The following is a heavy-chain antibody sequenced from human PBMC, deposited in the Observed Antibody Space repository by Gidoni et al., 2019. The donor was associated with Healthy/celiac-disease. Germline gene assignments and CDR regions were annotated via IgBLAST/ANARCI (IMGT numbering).Heavy chain of an antibody. CDR1: GYTLTELS. CDR2: FAPEDGET. Sequence: QVQRVQSGAEGKKPGASVKVSCKVAGYTLTELSMHWVRQAPGKGLELMGGFAPEDGETIYAQKFQGRVTMTEATSTDTAYMELSSLRSEDTAVYYCATMRGHGWFDPWGQGPLVTVSS. J-gene: IGHJ5*02. CDR3: ATMRGHGWFDP. V-gene: IGHV1-24*01.